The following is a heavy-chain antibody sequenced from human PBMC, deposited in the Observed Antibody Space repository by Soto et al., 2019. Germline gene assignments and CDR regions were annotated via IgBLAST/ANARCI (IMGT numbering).Heavy chain of an antibody. CDR1: GGSISSGGYY. D-gene: IGHD5-12*01. Sequence: QVQLQESGPGLVKPSQTLSLTCTVSGGSISSGGYYWSWIRQHPGKGLEWIGYIYYSGSTYYNPSLKSRVTISVDTSKNQFSLKLSSVTAADTAVYYCAREESGYSGYGRSNWFDPWGQGTLVTVSS. V-gene: IGHV4-31*03. CDR3: AREESGYSGYGRSNWFDP. J-gene: IGHJ5*02. CDR2: IYYSGST.